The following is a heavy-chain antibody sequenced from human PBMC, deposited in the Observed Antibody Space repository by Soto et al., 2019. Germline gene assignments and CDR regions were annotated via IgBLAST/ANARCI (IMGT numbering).Heavy chain of an antibody. CDR3: AKEAF. V-gene: IGHV3-30*18. CDR1: GFTFSSYG. Sequence: GGSLRLSCAASGFTFSSYGMHWVRQAPGKGLEWVAVISYDGSKKYYADSVKGRFTISRDNAKNSLYLQMNSLTAEDTAVYYCAKEAFWGQGTLVTVSS. CDR2: ISYDGSKK. J-gene: IGHJ4*02.